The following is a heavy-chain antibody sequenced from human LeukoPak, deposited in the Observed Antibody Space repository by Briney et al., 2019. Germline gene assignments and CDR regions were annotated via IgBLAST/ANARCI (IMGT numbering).Heavy chain of an antibody. CDR2: IYYSGST. Sequence: SETLSLTCTVSGGSISSSNYYWGRIRQPPGKGLEWIGYIYYSGSTNYNPSLKSRVTISVDTSKNQFSLKLSSVTAADTAVYYCAREPVGYNWFDPWGQGTLVTVSS. J-gene: IGHJ5*02. D-gene: IGHD4-23*01. CDR3: AREPVGYNWFDP. V-gene: IGHV4-61*01. CDR1: GGSISSSNYY.